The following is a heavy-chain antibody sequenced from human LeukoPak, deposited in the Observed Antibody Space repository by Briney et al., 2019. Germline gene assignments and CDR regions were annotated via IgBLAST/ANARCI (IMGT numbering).Heavy chain of an antibody. CDR3: AKDPADYSDNTEGTWFDP. CDR1: GFTFSSYG. D-gene: IGHD3-22*01. J-gene: IGHJ5*02. Sequence: GGSLRLSCAASGFTFSSYGMHWVRQAPGKGLEWVAVISYDGSNKYYADSVKSRFTISRDNSKNTLYLQMNSLRAEDTAVYYCAKDPADYSDNTEGTWFDPWGQGTLVTASS. V-gene: IGHV3-30*18. CDR2: ISYDGSNK.